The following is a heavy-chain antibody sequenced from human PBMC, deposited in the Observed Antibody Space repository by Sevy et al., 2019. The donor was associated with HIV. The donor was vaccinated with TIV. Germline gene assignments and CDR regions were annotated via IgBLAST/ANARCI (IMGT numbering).Heavy chain of an antibody. D-gene: IGHD2-2*01. CDR2: IKKDGSEK. V-gene: IGHV3-7*03. CDR1: GFTFNSYW. J-gene: IGHJ6*02. Sequence: GGSLRLSCAASGFTFNSYWMSWVRQAPGKGLEWVANIKKDGSEKYYVDSVKGRFTISSDNAKNSLYLQMDSLRAEDTAVYYCARDCSSANCLWGMDVWGQGTTVTVSS. CDR3: ARDCSSANCLWGMDV.